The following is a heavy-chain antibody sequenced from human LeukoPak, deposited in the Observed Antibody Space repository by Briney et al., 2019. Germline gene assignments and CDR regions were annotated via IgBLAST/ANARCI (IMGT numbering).Heavy chain of an antibody. CDR2: INHSGST. CDR3: ARVGGRRSSSYLASDY. D-gene: IGHD6-13*01. Sequence: SETLSLTCAVYGGSFSGYYGSWIRQPPGKGLEWIGGINHSGSTNYNPSLKSRVTISVDTSKNQFSLKLSSVTAADTAVYYCARVGGRRSSSYLASDYWGQGTLVTVSS. CDR1: GGSFSGYY. V-gene: IGHV4-34*01. J-gene: IGHJ4*02.